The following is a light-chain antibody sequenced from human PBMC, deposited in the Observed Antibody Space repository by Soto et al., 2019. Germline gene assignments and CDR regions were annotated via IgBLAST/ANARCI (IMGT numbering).Light chain of an antibody. Sequence: SVLTQPPSASGSPGQSGTISCTGTSGDIGGYNYVSWFQQYPGKAPKLMIFEVDKRPSGVPDRFSGSKSGNTASLTVSGLRADDEADYYCASYAGSDDYVFVTGTTVTVL. V-gene: IGLV2-8*01. J-gene: IGLJ1*01. CDR3: ASYAGSDDYV. CDR2: EVD. CDR1: SGDIGGYNY.